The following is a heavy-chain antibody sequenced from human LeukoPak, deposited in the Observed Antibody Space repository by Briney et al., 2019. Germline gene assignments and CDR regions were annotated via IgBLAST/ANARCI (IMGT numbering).Heavy chain of an antibody. J-gene: IGHJ4*02. V-gene: IGHV4-59*05. CDR2: IYYSGST. CDR3: ARQEGRDGFFDY. Sequence: SETLSLTCTVSGGSISSYYWSWIRQPPGKGLEWIGSIYYSGSTYYNPSLKSRVTISVDTSKNQFSLKLSSVTAADTAVYYCARQEGRDGFFDYWGQGTLVTVSS. CDR1: GGSISSYY. D-gene: IGHD5-24*01.